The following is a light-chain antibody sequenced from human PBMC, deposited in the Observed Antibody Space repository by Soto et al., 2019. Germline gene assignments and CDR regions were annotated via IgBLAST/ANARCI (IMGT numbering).Light chain of an antibody. Sequence: DIQMTQSPSALSASVGDRVIITCRASQSISNWVAWYQQKPGKAPKLLIYDASTLESGVPSRFTGSSSGTEFTLTIGSLQTDDFATYDCQQYNSFSGTFGGGTKVEIK. CDR1: QSISNW. CDR2: DAS. J-gene: IGKJ4*01. CDR3: QQYNSFSGT. V-gene: IGKV1-5*01.